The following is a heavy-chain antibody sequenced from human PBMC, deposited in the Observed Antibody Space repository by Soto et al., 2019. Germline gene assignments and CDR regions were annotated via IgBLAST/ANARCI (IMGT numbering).Heavy chain of an antibody. D-gene: IGHD6-13*01. CDR1: GFTFGNFG. J-gene: IGHJ4*02. V-gene: IGHV3-30*03. Sequence: VPLVESGGGVVQPGRSLRLSCAASGFTFGNFGIHWVRQAPGKGLEWVADISSDGSRKFYADSVKGRFTISRDNSKNTLYLQMNSLRTEDTAVYFCARGCSGGTNCFYFDFWGQGILVTVSS. CDR3: ARGCSGGTNCFYFDF. CDR2: ISSDGSRK.